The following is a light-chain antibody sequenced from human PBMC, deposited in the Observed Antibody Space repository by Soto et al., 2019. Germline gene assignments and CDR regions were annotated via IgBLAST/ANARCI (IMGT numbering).Light chain of an antibody. CDR2: GAS. V-gene: IGKV3-15*01. CDR1: QSISYTN. CDR3: QQYHNWPPKYT. Sequence: EIVLTQSPGTLSLSPGGRATLSCRASQSISYTNLAWYQLKPGQAPRLLIYGASTRATGVPARFSGSGSGTEFTLTISSLQSEDFAVYYCQQYHNWPPKYTFGQGTKLEIK. J-gene: IGKJ2*01.